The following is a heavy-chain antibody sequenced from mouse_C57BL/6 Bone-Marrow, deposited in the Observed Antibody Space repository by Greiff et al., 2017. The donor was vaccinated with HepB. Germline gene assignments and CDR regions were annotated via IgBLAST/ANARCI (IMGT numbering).Heavy chain of an antibody. CDR2: IDPENGDT. D-gene: IGHD2-5*01. CDR3: TFYSNYVAWFAY. V-gene: IGHV14-4*01. Sequence: VQLKESGAELVRPGASVKLSCTASGFNIKDDYMHWVKQRPEQGLEWIGWIDPENGDTEYASKFQGKATITADTSSNTAYLQLSSLTSEDTAVYYCTFYSNYVAWFAYWGQGTLVTVSA. CDR1: GFNIKDDY. J-gene: IGHJ3*01.